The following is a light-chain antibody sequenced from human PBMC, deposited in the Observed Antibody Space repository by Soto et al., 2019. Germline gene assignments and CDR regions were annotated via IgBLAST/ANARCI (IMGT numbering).Light chain of an antibody. V-gene: IGKV1-39*01. J-gene: IGKJ5*01. CDR2: AAS. CDR3: QQSYSTPIM. Sequence: DIQMTQSPSSLSASVGDRVTITCRASQNIDNHLNWYQHKPGKAPNPLIYAASSLQSGVPSRFSGSGSGTDFTLTISSLQPEDFATYYCQQSYSTPIMFGKGTRLEIK. CDR1: QNIDNH.